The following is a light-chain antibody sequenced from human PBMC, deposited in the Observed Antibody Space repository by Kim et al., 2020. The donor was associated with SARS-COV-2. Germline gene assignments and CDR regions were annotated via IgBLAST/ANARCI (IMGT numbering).Light chain of an antibody. CDR3: QVWDSSSDHRVV. CDR1: RIGSKS. CDR2: YDS. J-gene: IGLJ2*01. V-gene: IGLV3-21*04. Sequence: PGKTARGSCGGNRIGSKSVNWYQRKSGQAPVLVIYYDSDRPSGIPERFSGSNSGNTATLTISRVEAGDEADYYCQVWDSSSDHRVVFGGGTQLTVL.